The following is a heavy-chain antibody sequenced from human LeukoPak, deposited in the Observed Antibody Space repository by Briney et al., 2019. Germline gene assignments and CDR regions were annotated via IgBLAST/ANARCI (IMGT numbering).Heavy chain of an antibody. CDR2: FLRHNSDT. CDR1: GYSFSGYW. V-gene: IGHV5-51*01. CDR3: AGLRGSSLEKWYFDY. Sequence: GESLKISCKGSGYSFSGYWIGWGRQMPGKGLEWMGIFLRHNSDTRYSTSFHGQVTMSGDKTISTAYLQWSSLEATNTATYYCAGLRGSSLEKWYFDYWGQGTQVTVSS. D-gene: IGHD6-13*01. J-gene: IGHJ4*02.